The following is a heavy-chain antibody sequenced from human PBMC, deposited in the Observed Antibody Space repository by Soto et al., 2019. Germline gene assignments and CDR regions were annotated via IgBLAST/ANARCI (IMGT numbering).Heavy chain of an antibody. Sequence: GGSLRLSCAASGFTFSSYWMHWVRQAPGKGLVWVSRINSDGSSTSYADSVKGRFTISRDNAKNTLYLQMNSQRAEDTAVYYCAREDYDFWSGYRNLDYWGQGTLVTVSS. CDR1: GFTFSSYW. CDR3: AREDYDFWSGYRNLDY. V-gene: IGHV3-74*01. J-gene: IGHJ4*02. D-gene: IGHD3-3*01. CDR2: INSDGSST.